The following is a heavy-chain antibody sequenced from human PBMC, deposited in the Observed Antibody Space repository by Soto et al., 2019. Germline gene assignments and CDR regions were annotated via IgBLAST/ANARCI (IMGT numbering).Heavy chain of an antibody. D-gene: IGHD6-19*01. J-gene: IGHJ4*02. V-gene: IGHV4-59*01. CDR2: IYYSGST. CDR3: ARVSSGWYYFDY. CDR1: GGSISSYY. Sequence: SETLSLTCTVSGGSISSYYWSWIRQPPGKGLEWIGYIYYSGSTNYNPSLKSRVTISVDTSKNQFSLKLSSVTAADTAVYYCARVSSGWYYFDYWGQGTLVTVSS.